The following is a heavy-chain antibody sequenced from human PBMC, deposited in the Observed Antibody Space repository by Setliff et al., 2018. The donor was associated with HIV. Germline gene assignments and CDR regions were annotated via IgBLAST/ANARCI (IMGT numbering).Heavy chain of an antibody. D-gene: IGHD5-12*01. CDR1: GDSINGHW. CDR2: IHYSRRT. J-gene: IGHJ4*02. V-gene: IGHV4-59*11. CDR3: ARSPLYSGYERYYFDY. Sequence: SETLSLTCSVSGDSINGHWWSWIRQPPGKGLEWTGNIHYSRRTNYNPSLKSRITISVDTSKNQVSLKLRSVTAADTAVYYCARSPLYSGYERYYFDYWGQGTLVTVSS.